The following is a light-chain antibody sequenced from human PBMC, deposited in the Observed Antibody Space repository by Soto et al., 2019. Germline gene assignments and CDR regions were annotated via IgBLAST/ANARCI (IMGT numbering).Light chain of an antibody. V-gene: IGKV3-15*01. CDR3: QHYNNWLGT. CDR2: GAS. Sequence: EIVVTQSPALLSVSPGERVTLSCRASQSVISSIAWYQQKLGQAPRLLIYGASTRATGIPARFSGSGSGTEFFLTISSLQSEDFAIYYCQHYNNWLGTFGGGNKV. CDR1: QSVISS. J-gene: IGKJ4*01.